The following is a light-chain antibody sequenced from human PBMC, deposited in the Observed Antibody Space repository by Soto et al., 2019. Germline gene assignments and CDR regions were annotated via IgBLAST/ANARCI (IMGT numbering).Light chain of an antibody. Sequence: QSVLTQPPSASGTPGQRVTISCSGSSSNIASNTVNWYQQLPGMAPKLLIYNNNHRPSGVLDRFSGSKSGTSASLAISGLQSEDEADYYCAAWDDSLNGPLFGGGTKLTVL. CDR3: AAWDDSLNGPL. V-gene: IGLV1-44*01. CDR2: NNN. J-gene: IGLJ2*01. CDR1: SSNIASNT.